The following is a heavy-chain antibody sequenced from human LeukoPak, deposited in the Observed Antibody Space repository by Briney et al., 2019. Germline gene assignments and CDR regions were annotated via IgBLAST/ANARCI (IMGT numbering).Heavy chain of an antibody. CDR1: GYTFTSYA. Sequence: ASVKVSCKASGYTFTSYAMHWVRQAPGQRLEWMGWINAGNGNTKYSQKFQGRVTITRDTSASTAYMELSSLRSEDTAVYYCARGRSFPLRGTNFDYWGQGTLVTVSS. D-gene: IGHD1-26*01. V-gene: IGHV1-3*01. J-gene: IGHJ4*02. CDR3: ARGRSFPLRGTNFDY. CDR2: INAGNGNT.